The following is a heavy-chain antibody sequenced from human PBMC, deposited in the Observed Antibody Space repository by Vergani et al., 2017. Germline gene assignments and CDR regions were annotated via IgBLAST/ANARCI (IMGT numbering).Heavy chain of an antibody. Sequence: QVQLVQSGAEVKKPGASVKVSCKASGYTFTGYYMHWVRQAPGQGLEWMGWINPNSGGTNYAQKFQGRVTMTRDTSISTAYMELSRLRSDDTAVYYCARGHSGYDWEDYFDYWGQGTLVTVSS. D-gene: IGHD5-12*01. V-gene: IGHV1-2*02. CDR3: ARGHSGYDWEDYFDY. CDR1: GYTFTGYY. CDR2: INPNSGGT. J-gene: IGHJ4*02.